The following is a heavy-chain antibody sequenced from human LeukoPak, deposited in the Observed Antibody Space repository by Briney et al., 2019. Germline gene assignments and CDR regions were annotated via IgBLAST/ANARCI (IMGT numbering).Heavy chain of an antibody. CDR2: IWYDGSDK. CDR1: GFSFSTYG. CDR3: AKRSTQYSGSYFDAFDA. V-gene: IGHV3-33*03. J-gene: IGHJ3*01. D-gene: IGHD1-26*01. Sequence: QSGGPLRLSCAASGFSFSTYGMHWVRQAPGKGLEWVAVIWYDGSDKDYADSVKGRFTISRDKSKNTVFLQINGLKAEDTAVYYCAKRSTQYSGSYFDAFDAWGQGTMVIVSS.